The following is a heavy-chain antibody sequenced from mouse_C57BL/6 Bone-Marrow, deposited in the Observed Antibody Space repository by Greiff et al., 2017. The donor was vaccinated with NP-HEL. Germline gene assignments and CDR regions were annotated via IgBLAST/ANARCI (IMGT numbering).Heavy chain of an antibody. CDR3: ARSGVLLLRTGYWYFDV. CDR1: GYTFTSYW. Sequence: VQLQQPGAELVRPGTSVKLSCKASGYTFTSYWMHWVKQRPGQGLEWIGVIDPSDSYTNYNQKFKGKATLTVDTSSSTAYMQLSSLTSEDSAVYDCARSGVLLLRTGYWYFDVWGTGTTVTVSS. V-gene: IGHV1-59*01. J-gene: IGHJ1*03. D-gene: IGHD1-1*01. CDR2: IDPSDSYT.